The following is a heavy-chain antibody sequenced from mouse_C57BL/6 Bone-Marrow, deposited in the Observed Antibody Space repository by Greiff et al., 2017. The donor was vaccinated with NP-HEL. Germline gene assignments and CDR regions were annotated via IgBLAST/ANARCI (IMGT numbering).Heavy chain of an antibody. CDR2: IDPETGGT. D-gene: IGHD6-1*01. Sequence: QVQLKQSGAELVRPGASVTLSCKASGYTFTDYEMHWVKQTPVHGLEWIGAIDPETGGTAYNQKFKGKAILTADKSSSTAYMELRSLTSEDSAVYYCRVGVDDCAMDGWGTGTTVTVSS. V-gene: IGHV1-15*01. CDR1: GYTFTDYE. CDR3: RVGVDDCAMDG. J-gene: IGHJ1*03.